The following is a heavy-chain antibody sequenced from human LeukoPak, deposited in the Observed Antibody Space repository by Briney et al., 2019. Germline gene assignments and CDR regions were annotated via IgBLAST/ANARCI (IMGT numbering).Heavy chain of an antibody. D-gene: IGHD3-9*01. J-gene: IGHJ3*02. Sequence: GGSLRLSCAASGFTVSSYYMSWVRQAPGKGLEWVSVIYSGGSTYYADSVKGRFTISRDNSKNTLYLQMNSLRAEDTAVYYCARVSILTGYYKPYAFDIWGQGTMVTVSS. CDR2: IYSGGST. CDR3: ARVSILTGYYKPYAFDI. CDR1: GFTVSSYY. V-gene: IGHV3-53*01.